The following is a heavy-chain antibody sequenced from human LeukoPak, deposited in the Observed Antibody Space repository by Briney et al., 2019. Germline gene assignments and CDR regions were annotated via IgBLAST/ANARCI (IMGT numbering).Heavy chain of an antibody. J-gene: IGHJ4*02. CDR3: ASSRSGSYSDY. D-gene: IGHD1-26*01. CDR1: GYSFTNYW. Sequence: GKSLKMSCKGSGYSFTNYWIGWVRQMPGKGLEWMGIVYPDDSDTRYSPSFQGQVTISADKSISTAYLQWSSLKASDTAMFYCASSRSGSYSDYWGQGTLVTVSS. CDR2: VYPDDSDT. V-gene: IGHV5-51*01.